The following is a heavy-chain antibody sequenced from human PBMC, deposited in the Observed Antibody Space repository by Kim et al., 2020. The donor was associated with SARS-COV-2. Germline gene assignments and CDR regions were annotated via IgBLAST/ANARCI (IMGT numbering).Heavy chain of an antibody. Sequence: GGSLRLSCAASGFTFSNFEMNWVRRAPGKGLEWISYINGAGNTMYYADSVKGRFTISRDNAKNSLYLQMNTLRADDTAVYYCARDGNPDSGKYVYAFDIWGQGTVVTVSS. D-gene: IGHD4-17*01. CDR3: ARDGNPDSGKYVYAFDI. V-gene: IGHV3-48*03. CDR2: INGAGNTM. CDR1: GFTFSNFE. J-gene: IGHJ3*02.